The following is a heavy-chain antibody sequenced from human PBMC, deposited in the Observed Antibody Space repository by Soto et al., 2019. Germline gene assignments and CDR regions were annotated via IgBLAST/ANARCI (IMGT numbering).Heavy chain of an antibody. Sequence: SETLSLTCAVYGGSFSGYYWSWIRQPPGKGLEWIGEINHSGSTNYNPSLKSRVTISVDTSKNQFSLKLSSVTAADTAVYYCARGSSMTRIAARRGLDYWGQGTLVTVSS. CDR1: GGSFSGYY. D-gene: IGHD6-6*01. V-gene: IGHV4-34*01. J-gene: IGHJ4*02. CDR3: ARGSSMTRIAARRGLDY. CDR2: INHSGST.